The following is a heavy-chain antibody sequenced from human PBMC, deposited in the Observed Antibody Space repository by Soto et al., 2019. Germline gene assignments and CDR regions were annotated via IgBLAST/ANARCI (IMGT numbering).Heavy chain of an antibody. J-gene: IGHJ3*02. CDR3: VRDDDGGPNALDM. CDR2: ISAYNGNT. CDR1: GYTFTTYH. V-gene: IGHV1-18*01. Sequence: QVQLVQSGAEVKKPGASVKVSCKASGYTFTTYHISWVRQAPGQGLEWMGWISAYNGNTNYAQKLQGRVTMTTDTSTSTAYMELRSLRDDDTALYYCVRDDDGGPNALDMWGQGTMVSVSS. D-gene: IGHD4-17*01.